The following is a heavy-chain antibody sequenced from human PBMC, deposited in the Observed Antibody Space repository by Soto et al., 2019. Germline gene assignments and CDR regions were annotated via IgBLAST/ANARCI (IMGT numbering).Heavy chain of an antibody. Sequence: ASVQVSCKSSGFTFTSYAIHWLRQAPGQRPQWMGWINGGSGNTKYSQDFQGRVTFTRDTFATTAYLELSSLRPEDTAVYYCARVPPWGNSAGDYYIQHYDSWGQGTPVTVSS. J-gene: IGHJ4*02. CDR1: GFTFTSYA. V-gene: IGHV1-3*01. D-gene: IGHD3-10*01. CDR3: ARVPPWGNSAGDYYIQHYDS. CDR2: INGGSGNT.